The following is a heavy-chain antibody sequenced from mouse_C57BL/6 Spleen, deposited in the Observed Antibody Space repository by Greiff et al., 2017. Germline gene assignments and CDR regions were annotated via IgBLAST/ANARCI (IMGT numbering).Heavy chain of an antibody. J-gene: IGHJ3*01. CDR1: GSSLTSYG. CDR3: ARPDGYPFAY. Sequence: QVQLKESGPGLVQPSQSLSITCTVSGSSLTSYGVHWVRPSPGMGLDWLGVIWSGGSTDYNAAFISRLSISKDDSKSQVFFKMNRLQADDAAIYYCARPDGYPFAYGGQGTLVTVSA. CDR2: IWSGGST. D-gene: IGHD2-3*01. V-gene: IGHV2-2*01.